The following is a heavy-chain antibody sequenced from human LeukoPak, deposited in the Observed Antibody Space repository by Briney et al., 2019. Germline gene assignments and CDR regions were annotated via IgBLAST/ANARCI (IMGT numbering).Heavy chain of an antibody. D-gene: IGHD6-19*01. CDR2: NYYSGST. Sequence: PSETLSLTCTVSGGSMSSSHYYWGWIRQPPGKGLDGIGTNYYSGSTSYNPSLKRRVSMSVDTSKNQLSLKLSSVIAADTAVYYCARPIAVAGTDAFDIWGQGRMVTVSS. V-gene: IGHV4-39*01. J-gene: IGHJ3*02. CDR1: GGSMSSSHYY. CDR3: ARPIAVAGTDAFDI.